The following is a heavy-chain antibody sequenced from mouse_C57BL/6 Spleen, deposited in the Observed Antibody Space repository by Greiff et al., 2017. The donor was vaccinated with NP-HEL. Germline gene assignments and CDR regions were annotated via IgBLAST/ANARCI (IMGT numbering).Heavy chain of an antibody. CDR1: GYAFSSSW. V-gene: IGHV1-82*01. CDR2: IYPGDGDT. J-gene: IGHJ2*01. CDR3: ARDNGSSYDYFDY. D-gene: IGHD1-1*01. Sequence: QVQLQQSGPELVKPGASVKISCKASGYAFSSSWMNWVKQRPGKGLEWIGRIYPGDGDTNYNGKFKGKATLTADKTSSTAYMQLSSLTSEDSAVYFCARDNGSSYDYFDYWGQGTTLTVSS.